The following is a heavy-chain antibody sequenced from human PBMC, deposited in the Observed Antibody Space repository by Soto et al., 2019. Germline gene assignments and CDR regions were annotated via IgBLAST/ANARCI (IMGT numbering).Heavy chain of an antibody. CDR1: GYTFTSYG. D-gene: IGHD3-22*01. Sequence: GASVKVSCKASGYTFTSYGISWVRQAPGQGLEWMGWISAYNGNTNYAQKLQGRVTMTTDTSTSTAYMELSSLRSEDTAVYFCARADYYDSSGFYYDCWGQGSLVTVSS. CDR2: ISAYNGNT. V-gene: IGHV1-18*01. CDR3: ARADYYDSSGFYYDC. J-gene: IGHJ4*02.